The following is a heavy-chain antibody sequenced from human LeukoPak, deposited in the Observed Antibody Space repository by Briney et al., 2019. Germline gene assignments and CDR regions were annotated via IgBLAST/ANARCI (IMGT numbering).Heavy chain of an antibody. V-gene: IGHV1-2*04. Sequence: ASVKVSCKASGYTFTGYYMHWVRQAPGQGLEWMGWINPNSGGTNYAQKFQGWVTMTRDTSISTAYMELSRLRSDDTAVYYCARGEEDKGFGETFGWYFDLWGRGTLVTVSS. CDR1: GYTFTGYY. CDR2: INPNSGGT. CDR3: ARGEEDKGFGETFGWYFDL. D-gene: IGHD3-16*01. J-gene: IGHJ2*01.